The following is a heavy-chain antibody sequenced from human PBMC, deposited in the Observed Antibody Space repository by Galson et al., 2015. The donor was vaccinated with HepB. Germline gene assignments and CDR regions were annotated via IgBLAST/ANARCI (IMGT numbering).Heavy chain of an antibody. D-gene: IGHD5/OR15-5a*01. V-gene: IGHV3-7*01. CDR2: LKQDGSEK. Sequence: SLRLSCAASGFTFSSYWMNWVRQAPGKGLGWVANLKQDGSEKYYVDSVKGRFTISRDNAKNSLYLQLNSLRAEDTAVYYCARIVFYAFDIWGQGTMVTVSS. CDR3: ARIVFYAFDI. J-gene: IGHJ3*02. CDR1: GFTFSSYW.